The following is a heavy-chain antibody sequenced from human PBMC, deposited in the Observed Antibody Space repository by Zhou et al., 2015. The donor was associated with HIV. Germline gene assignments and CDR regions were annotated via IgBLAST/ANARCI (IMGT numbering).Heavy chain of an antibody. Sequence: VQLVESGGGLIQPGGSLRLSCAASGLTVSSNFMTWVRQAPGKGLEWVANVKQDGSEKYYQDSVKGRFAIFRDNAKNSLYLEMESLTSEDTALYYCAKDKGIRDRTREFFDLWGRGTLVTVSS. CDR1: GLTVSSNF. CDR2: VKQDGSEK. V-gene: IGHV3-7*03. CDR3: AKDKGIRDRTREFFDL. D-gene: IGHD3-10*01. J-gene: IGHJ2*01.